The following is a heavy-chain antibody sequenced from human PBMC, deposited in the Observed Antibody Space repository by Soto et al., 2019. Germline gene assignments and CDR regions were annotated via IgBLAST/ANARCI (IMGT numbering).Heavy chain of an antibody. CDR2: ISAYNGDT. CDR3: ARTSSGPDY. V-gene: IGHV1-18*01. Sequence: QVQLVQSGAEVKKPGASVKVSCKASGYTFTNFDITWVRQAPGQGLEWMGWISAYNGDTKYAQNLQDRVTMTTDTSTSTAYMDLRSLRSDDTAVYYSARTSSGPDYWGQGTLVTVSS. CDR1: GYTFTNFD. D-gene: IGHD6-19*01. J-gene: IGHJ4*02.